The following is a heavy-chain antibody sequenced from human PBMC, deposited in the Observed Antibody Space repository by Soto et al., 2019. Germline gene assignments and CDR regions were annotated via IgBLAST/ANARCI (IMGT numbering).Heavy chain of an antibody. J-gene: IGHJ4*02. CDR1: GFTFSSYG. D-gene: IGHD5-18*01. CDR3: AKDMYSYGYALGY. V-gene: IGHV3-30*18. CDR2: ISYDGSNK. Sequence: AGGSLRLSCAASGFTFSSYGMHWVRQAPGKGLEWVAVISYDGSNKYYADSVKGRFTISRDNSKNTLYLQMNSLRAEDTAVYYCAKDMYSYGYALGYWGQGTLVTVSS.